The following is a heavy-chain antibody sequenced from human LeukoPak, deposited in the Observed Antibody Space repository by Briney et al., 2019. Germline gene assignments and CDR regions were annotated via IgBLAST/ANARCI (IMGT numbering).Heavy chain of an antibody. V-gene: IGHV4-34*01. J-gene: IGHJ3*02. D-gene: IGHD1-7*01. CDR1: GGSFSGYY. CDR3: ARGGARVITGTTWGAFDI. Sequence: PSETLSLTCAVYGGSFSGYYWSWIRQLPGRGLEWIGEINHSGSTNYNPSLKSRVTISVDTSKNQFSLKLSSVTAADTAVYYCARGGARVITGTTWGAFDIWGQGTMVTVSS. CDR2: INHSGST.